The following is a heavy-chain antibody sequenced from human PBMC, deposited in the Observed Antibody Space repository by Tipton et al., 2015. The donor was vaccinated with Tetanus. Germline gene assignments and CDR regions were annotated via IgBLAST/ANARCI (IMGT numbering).Heavy chain of an antibody. CDR3: ARDQARGARGWNYFDY. Sequence: GLVKPSETLSLTCTVSGGSISSSSYYWGWVRQPPGKGLEWIGNVYKSGTPYYNPSLTSRVTISVDTSKNQFFLKLNSVTAADTAVYYCARDQARGARGWNYFDYWGQGTLVTVSS. CDR2: VYKSGTP. D-gene: IGHD1-26*01. CDR1: GGSISSSSYY. V-gene: IGHV4-39*07. J-gene: IGHJ4*02.